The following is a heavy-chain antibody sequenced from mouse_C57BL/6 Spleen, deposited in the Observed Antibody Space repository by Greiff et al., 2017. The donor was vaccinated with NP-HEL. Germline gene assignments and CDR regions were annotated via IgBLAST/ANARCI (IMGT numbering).Heavy chain of an antibody. V-gene: IGHV1-81*01. CDR1: GYTFTSYG. CDR3: ARGGLRSNYYAMDY. D-gene: IGHD1-1*01. J-gene: IGHJ4*01. Sequence: QVQLQQSGAELARPGASVKLSCKASGYTFTSYGISWVKQRTGQGLEWIGEIYPRSGNTYYNEKFKGKATLTADKSSSTAYMELRSLTSEDSAVYFCARGGLRSNYYAMDYWGQGTSVTVSS. CDR2: IYPRSGNT.